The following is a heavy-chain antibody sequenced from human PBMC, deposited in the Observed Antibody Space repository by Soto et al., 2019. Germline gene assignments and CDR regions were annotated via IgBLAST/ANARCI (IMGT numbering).Heavy chain of an antibody. V-gene: IGHV3-64D*06. CDR3: VKGAKYYDILTGYYDY. Sequence: GGSLRLSCSASGFTFSSYAMHWVRQAPGKGLEYVSAISSNGGSTYYADSVKGRFTIFRDNSKNTLYLQMSSLRAEDTAVYYCVKGAKYYDILTGYYDYWGQGTLVTVSS. D-gene: IGHD3-9*01. CDR2: ISSNGGST. J-gene: IGHJ4*02. CDR1: GFTFSSYA.